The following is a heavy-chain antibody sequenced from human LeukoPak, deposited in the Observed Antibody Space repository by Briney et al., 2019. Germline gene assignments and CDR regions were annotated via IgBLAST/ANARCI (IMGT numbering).Heavy chain of an antibody. V-gene: IGHV1-18*01. CDR2: ISAYNGNT. Sequence: ASVKVSCKASGYTFTSYGISWVRQAPGQGLERMGWISAYNGNTNYAQKLQGRVTMTTDTSTSTAYMELRSLRSDDTAVYYCAREKPYRRGYYDSSGYYPSAPDYWGQGTLVTVSS. J-gene: IGHJ4*02. CDR1: GYTFTSYG. D-gene: IGHD3-22*01. CDR3: AREKPYRRGYYDSSGYYPSAPDY.